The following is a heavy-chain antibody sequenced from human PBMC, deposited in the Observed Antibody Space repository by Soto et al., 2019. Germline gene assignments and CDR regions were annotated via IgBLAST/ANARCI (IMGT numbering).Heavy chain of an antibody. CDR1: GLRFNNYA. J-gene: IGHJ6*02. V-gene: IGHV3-23*01. Sequence: PGGSLRLSCAASGLRFNNYAMSWVRQAPGKGLEWVSVISASGGSTYYADSVKGRFTISRDNANNALYLRMNSLRAEDTAVYYCARSGLIGSNFYYAMDVWGQGTTVTVSS. CDR3: ARSGLIGSNFYYAMDV. CDR2: ISASGGST. D-gene: IGHD1-26*01.